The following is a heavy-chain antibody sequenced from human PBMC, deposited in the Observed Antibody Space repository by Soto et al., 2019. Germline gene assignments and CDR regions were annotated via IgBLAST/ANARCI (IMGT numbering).Heavy chain of an antibody. V-gene: IGHV4-39*07. CDR1: GGSISSSSYY. D-gene: IGHD4-17*01. J-gene: IGHJ6*02. CDR3: ARRSTVSTGYGLDV. CDR2: IYYNGDT. Sequence: SETLSLTWTVSGGSISSSSYYWGWIRQPPGRGLEWIGHIYYNGDTSTNPSLRSRVTLSLDEFESQFSLRLTSVTDADTAVYYCARRSTVSTGYGLDVWGQGTTVTVSS.